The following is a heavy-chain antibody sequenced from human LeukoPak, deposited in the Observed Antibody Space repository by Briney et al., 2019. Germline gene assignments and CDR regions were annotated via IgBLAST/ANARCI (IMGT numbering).Heavy chain of an antibody. CDR2: IYPADSST. J-gene: IGHJ4*02. D-gene: IGHD1-7*01. CDR3: ARQDGSTRDFDY. Sequence: GESLKISCKGSGYSFTTYWIGWVRQAPGKGLEWMGIIYPADSSTEYSPSFQGQVTISVDKSVNTAYLQWSRLKASDTAMYYCARQDGSTRDFDYWGQGTLVTVSS. V-gene: IGHV5-51*01. CDR1: GYSFTTYW.